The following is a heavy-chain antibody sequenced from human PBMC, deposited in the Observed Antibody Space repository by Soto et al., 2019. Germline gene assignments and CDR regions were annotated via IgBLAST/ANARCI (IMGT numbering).Heavy chain of an antibody. CDR2: IYYSGST. V-gene: IGHV4-30-4*01. CDR1: GGSISSGGYY. J-gene: IGHJ3*02. D-gene: IGHD3-22*01. Sequence: SETLSLTCTVSGGSISSGGYYWSWIRQPPGKGLEWIGYIYYSGSTYYNPSLKSRGTISVDTSKNQFSLKLSSVTAADTAVYYCARDRRYYYDSSGYYYPAERAFEIWGQGTMVTVSS. CDR3: ARDRRYYYDSSGYYYPAERAFEI.